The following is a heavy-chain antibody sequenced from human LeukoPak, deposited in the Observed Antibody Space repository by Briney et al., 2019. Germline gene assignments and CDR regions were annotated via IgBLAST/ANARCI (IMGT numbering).Heavy chain of an antibody. J-gene: IGHJ4*02. V-gene: IGHV3-74*01. D-gene: IGHD6-19*01. CDR3: AKDGRAVAGTGGLYYFDY. Sequence: PGGSLRLSCAASGFTFSSYWMQRVRHAPGKGLVWVSRINSDGSSTIYADSVKGRFTISRDNSKNTLYLQMNSLRAEDTAVYYCAKDGRAVAGTGGLYYFDYWGQGTLVTVSS. CDR2: INSDGSST. CDR1: GFTFSSYW.